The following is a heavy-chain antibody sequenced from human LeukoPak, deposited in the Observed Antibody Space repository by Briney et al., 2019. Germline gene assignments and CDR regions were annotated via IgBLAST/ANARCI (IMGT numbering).Heavy chain of an antibody. CDR2: ISSGSTYI. CDR3: ARAHNWKYGSFDF. J-gene: IGHJ4*02. CDR1: GFTFSTYS. D-gene: IGHD1-7*01. Sequence: LGGSLRLSCEASGFTFSTYSMNWVRQAPGKGLEWVATISSGSTYIYYADSVKGRFTISGDNAKNSLYLQMNSLRAEDTAVYYCARAHNWKYGSFDFWGQGTLVTVSS. V-gene: IGHV3-21*01.